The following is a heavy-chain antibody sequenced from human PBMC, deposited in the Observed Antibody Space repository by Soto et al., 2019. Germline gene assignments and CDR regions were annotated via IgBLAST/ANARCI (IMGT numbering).Heavy chain of an antibody. V-gene: IGHV3-23*01. CDR3: AKDQRVNYYDSSGYYPYYFDY. CDR2: ISGSGGST. D-gene: IGHD3-22*01. J-gene: IGHJ4*02. Sequence: PGGSLRLSCAASGFTFSSYAMSWVRQAPGKGLEWVSAISGSGGSTYYADSVKGRFTISRDNSKNTLYLQMNSLRAEDTAVYYCAKDQRVNYYDSSGYYPYYFDYWGQGTLVTVSS. CDR1: GFTFSSYA.